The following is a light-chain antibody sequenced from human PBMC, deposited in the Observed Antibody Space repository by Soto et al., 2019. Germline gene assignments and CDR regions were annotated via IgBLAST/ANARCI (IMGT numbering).Light chain of an antibody. Sequence: EIVLTQSPGTLSLSPGERATLSCRASQSVDSSYLAWYQQKAGQAPRLLIYGASSRATGIPDRFSGSGSGTDFTLTISRLEPEDFAVYYCQQYGSSFTFGPGTKVDIK. CDR3: QQYGSSFT. CDR2: GAS. CDR1: QSVDSSY. V-gene: IGKV3-20*01. J-gene: IGKJ3*01.